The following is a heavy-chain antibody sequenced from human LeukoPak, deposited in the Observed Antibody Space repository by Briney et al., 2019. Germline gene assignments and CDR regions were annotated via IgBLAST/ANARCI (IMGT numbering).Heavy chain of an antibody. Sequence: PSETLSLTCAVYGGSFSGYYWSWIRQPPGKGMEWIGEINHSGSTNYKPSLKSRVTISVEKSKNQFSQKETARTAADTAVYYCARSLYQLLDYMDVWGKGTTVTVSS. CDR3: ARSLYQLLDYMDV. V-gene: IGHV4-34*01. CDR2: INHSGST. CDR1: GGSFSGYY. J-gene: IGHJ6*03. D-gene: IGHD2-2*01.